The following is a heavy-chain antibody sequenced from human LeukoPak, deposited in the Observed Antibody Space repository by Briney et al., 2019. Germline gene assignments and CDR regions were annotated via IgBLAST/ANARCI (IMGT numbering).Heavy chain of an antibody. Sequence: SETLSLTCTVSGGSISSYYWSWIRQPPGKGLEWIASIYHSGKSYYNPALKSRVTISVATSKNQFSLRLSSVTAADTAVYYCARHYDILTGYYYYWGQGTLVTVSS. CDR1: GGSISSYY. V-gene: IGHV4-59*01. D-gene: IGHD3-9*01. CDR3: ARHYDILTGYYYY. J-gene: IGHJ4*02. CDR2: IYHSGKS.